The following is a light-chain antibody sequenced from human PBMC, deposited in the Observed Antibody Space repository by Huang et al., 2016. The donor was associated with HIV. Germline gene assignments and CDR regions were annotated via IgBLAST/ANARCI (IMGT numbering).Light chain of an antibody. Sequence: EIVLTQSPATLSLSPGERATLSCRASQSVSSYFAWYQQKPGQAPRLLIYDASNRATGIPARFSGRGSGTDFTLTISSLEPEDFAVYYCQQRTNWPGITFGPGTKVDIK. J-gene: IGKJ3*01. CDR1: QSVSSY. V-gene: IGKV3-11*01. CDR3: QQRTNWPGIT. CDR2: DAS.